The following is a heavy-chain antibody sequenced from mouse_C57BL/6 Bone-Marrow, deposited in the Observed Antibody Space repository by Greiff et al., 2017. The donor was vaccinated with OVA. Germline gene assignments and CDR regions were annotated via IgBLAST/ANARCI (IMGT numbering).Heavy chain of an antibody. CDR1: GFTFSDYG. CDR2: ISSGSSTL. D-gene: IGHD1-1*01. J-gene: IGHJ2*01. CDR3: ATSYYYGSSTPYYFDY. Sequence: EVKLVESGGGLVKPGGSLKLSCAASGFTFSDYGMHWVRQAPEKGLEWVAYISSGSSTLYYADTVQGRFTISRDNAKSTLFLQMTSLRSEDTAMYYGATSYYYGSSTPYYFDYWGQGTTLTVSS. V-gene: IGHV5-17*01.